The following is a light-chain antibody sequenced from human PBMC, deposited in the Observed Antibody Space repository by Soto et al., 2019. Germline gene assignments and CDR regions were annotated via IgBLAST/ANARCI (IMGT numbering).Light chain of an antibody. CDR3: QQYNSCPWT. CDR2: DAS. J-gene: IGKJ1*01. Sequence: DIQMTQSPSTLSAYVGDRVRITCRASQSIRSYLDWYQQKPGKAPKLLIYDASSLQSGVPSRFSGSGSGTEFTLTISSLQPDDFATYYCQQYNSCPWTFGQGTKVDIK. V-gene: IGKV1-5*01. CDR1: QSIRSY.